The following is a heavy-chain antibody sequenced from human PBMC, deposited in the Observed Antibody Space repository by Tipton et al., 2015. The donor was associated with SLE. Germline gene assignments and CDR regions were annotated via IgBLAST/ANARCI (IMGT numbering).Heavy chain of an antibody. D-gene: IGHD3-16*01. CDR2: IYYSGST. V-gene: IGHV4-59*01. J-gene: IGHJ6*02. CDR1: GGSISSYY. Sequence: GLVKPSETLSLTCTVSGGSISSYYWSWNRQPPGKGLEWIGYIYYSGSTNYNPSLKSRVTISVDTSKNQFSLKLSSVTAADTAVYYCAATFTAARGMDVWGQGTTVTVSS. CDR3: AATFTAARGMDV.